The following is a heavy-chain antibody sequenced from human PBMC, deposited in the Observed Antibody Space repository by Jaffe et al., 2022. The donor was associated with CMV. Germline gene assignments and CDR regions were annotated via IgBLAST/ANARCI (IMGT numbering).Heavy chain of an antibody. V-gene: IGHV3-7*03. D-gene: IGHD5-18*01. Sequence: EVQVVESGGGLVQPGGSLRLSCAASGFTFNTCWMTWVRQAPGKGLEWVANIRYDGSEEFYVDSVKGRFTISRDNAKNSLYLQMNSLRAEDTAVYYCVRDHGYGNFDPWGQGTLVTVSS. J-gene: IGHJ5*02. CDR2: IRYDGSEE. CDR1: GFTFNTCW. CDR3: VRDHGYGNFDP.